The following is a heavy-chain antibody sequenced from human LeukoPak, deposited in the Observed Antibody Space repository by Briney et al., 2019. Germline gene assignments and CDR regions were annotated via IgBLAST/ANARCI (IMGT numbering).Heavy chain of an antibody. D-gene: IGHD4-17*01. CDR2: ISAYNGNT. CDR1: GGTFSSYG. J-gene: IGHJ3*02. V-gene: IGHV1-18*01. Sequence: ASVKVSCKASGGTFSSYGISWVRQAPGQGLEWMGWISAYNGNTNYAQKLQGRVTMTTDTSTSTAYMELRSLRSDDTAVYYCAREKPDYGDYVGDAFDIWGQGTMVTVSS. CDR3: AREKPDYGDYVGDAFDI.